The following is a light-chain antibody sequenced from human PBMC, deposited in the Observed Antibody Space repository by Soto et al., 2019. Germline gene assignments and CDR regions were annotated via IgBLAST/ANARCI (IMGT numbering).Light chain of an antibody. V-gene: IGLV3-1*01. CDR3: QAWGSSTGV. CDR1: KLGDKY. J-gene: IGLJ1*01. CDR2: QNN. Sequence: SYELTQPPSVSVSPGQTASITCSGDKLGDKYACWYQQKPGQSPVLVIYQNNKRPSGIPERFSGSNSGNTATLTIRGTQATDEADYYCQAWGSSTGVFGTGTKLTVL.